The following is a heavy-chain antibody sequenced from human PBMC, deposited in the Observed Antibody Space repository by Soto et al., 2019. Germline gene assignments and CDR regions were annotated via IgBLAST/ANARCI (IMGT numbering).Heavy chain of an antibody. CDR1: GYTFTTFY. D-gene: IGHD3-10*01. CDR3: ARDGHKFDFDY. J-gene: IGHJ4*02. V-gene: IGHV1-46*01. Sequence: QVQLLQSGPEVKKQGASVKVSCKTSGYTFTTFYEHWVRQAPGQGLEWMGRIHPGGGQTIYSQKFQDRVAVSRDTSTNTVYMELSNLRSDDTAIYYCARDGHKFDFDYWGQGTLVTVSS. CDR2: IHPGGGQT.